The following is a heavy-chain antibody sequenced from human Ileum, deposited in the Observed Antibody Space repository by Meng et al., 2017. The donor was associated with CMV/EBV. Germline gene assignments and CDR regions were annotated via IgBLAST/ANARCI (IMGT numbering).Heavy chain of an antibody. J-gene: IGHJ4*02. CDR2: SRVKVNSYPT. D-gene: IGHD3-10*01. CDR1: GFIFGDNA. Sequence: GESLKISCTTSGFIFGDNAVSWVRQAPGKGLEWVARSRVKVNSYPTEHAASVKGRFTISRDDLENSLYLQMNSLKTEDTAVYYCARDSMKGGGFDYWGQGTLVTVSS. CDR3: ARDSMKGGGFDY. V-gene: IGHV3-72*01.